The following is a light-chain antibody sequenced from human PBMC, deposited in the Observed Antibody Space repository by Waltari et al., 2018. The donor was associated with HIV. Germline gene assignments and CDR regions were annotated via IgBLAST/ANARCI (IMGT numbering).Light chain of an antibody. J-gene: IGLJ3*02. CDR1: SSNIGSNY. CDR2: RNN. V-gene: IGLV1-47*01. Sequence: QSVLTQPPSASGTPGQRVTISCSGSSSNIGSNYVYWYQQLPGTAPKLLIYRNNHQPSGAPDRFSGSKSVNSASLAISGLRSEDEADYYCAAWDDSLSGVFGGGTKLTVL. CDR3: AAWDDSLSGV.